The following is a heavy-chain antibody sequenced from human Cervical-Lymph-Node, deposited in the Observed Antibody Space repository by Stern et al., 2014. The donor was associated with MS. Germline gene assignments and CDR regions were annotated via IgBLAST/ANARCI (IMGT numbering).Heavy chain of an antibody. D-gene: IGHD3-9*01. CDR2: INTRRGGK. CDR1: GYSFTTYY. J-gene: IGHJ5*02. Sequence: QVQLVQSGAEVRKPGASVKVSCKASGYSFTTYYMHWVRQAPGQGLEGMGIINTRRGGKSYAKKFKGRVTLTRDTSTSTVHMELSSPRSEDTAVYYCARGESSLPGYLRVYNWLDPWGQGTLVTVSS. CDR3: ARGESSLPGYLRVYNWLDP. V-gene: IGHV1-46*01.